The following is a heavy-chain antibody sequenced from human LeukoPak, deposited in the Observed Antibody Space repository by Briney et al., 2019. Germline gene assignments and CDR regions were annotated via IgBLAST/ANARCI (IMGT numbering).Heavy chain of an antibody. V-gene: IGHV1-69*04. J-gene: IGHJ4*02. CDR3: ARSKELLYQLLLDY. D-gene: IGHD2-2*01. CDR1: GGTFSSYA. CDR2: IIPILGIA. Sequence: GASVKVSCKASGGTFSSYAISWVRQAPGQGVERMGRIIPILGIANYAQKFQGRVTITADKSTSTAYMELSSLRSEDTAVYYCARSKELLYQLLLDYRGQGTLVTVSS.